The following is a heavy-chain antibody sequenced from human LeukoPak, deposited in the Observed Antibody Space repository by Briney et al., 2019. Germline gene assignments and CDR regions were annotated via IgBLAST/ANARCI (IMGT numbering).Heavy chain of an antibody. V-gene: IGHV1-8*01. CDR2: MNPNSGNT. D-gene: IGHD2-2*03. CDR1: GYTFTSYD. Sequence: ASVKVSCKASGYTFTSYDINWVRQATGQGLEWMGWMNPNSGNTGYAQKFQGRVTMTRNTSISTAYMELSSLRSEDTAVYYCARSGYCSSTSCDGYYYYYGMDVWGQGITVTVSS. J-gene: IGHJ6*02. CDR3: ARSGYCSSTSCDGYYYYYGMDV.